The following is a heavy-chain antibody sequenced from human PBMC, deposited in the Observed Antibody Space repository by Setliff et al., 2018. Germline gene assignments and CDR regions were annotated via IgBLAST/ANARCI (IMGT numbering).Heavy chain of an antibody. CDR1: DFSVTTNY. V-gene: IGHV3-53*01. J-gene: IGHJ3*02. CDR2: ISSGGSK. D-gene: IGHD1-1*01. Sequence: GESLRLSCAASDFSVTTNYMNWVRQAPGKGLDWVSAISSGGSKFYADSVKGRFTISRDKAKNTLYLQMNSLRAEDTAIYYCARQLRHAFDIWGQGTRVTVSS. CDR3: ARQLRHAFDI.